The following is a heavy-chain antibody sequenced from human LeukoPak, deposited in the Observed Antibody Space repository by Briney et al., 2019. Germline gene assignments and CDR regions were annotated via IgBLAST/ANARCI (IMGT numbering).Heavy chain of an antibody. J-gene: IGHJ4*02. CDR1: GGSISSYY. D-gene: IGHD3-3*01. CDR2: IYYSGST. V-gene: IGHV4-59*01. Sequence: SETLSLTCTVSGGSISSYYWSWIRQPPGKGLEWIGYIYYSGSTNYNPSLKSRVTISVDTFKNQFSLKLSSVTAADTAVYYCARDVFRSKGYFDYWGQGTLVTVSS. CDR3: ARDVFRSKGYFDY.